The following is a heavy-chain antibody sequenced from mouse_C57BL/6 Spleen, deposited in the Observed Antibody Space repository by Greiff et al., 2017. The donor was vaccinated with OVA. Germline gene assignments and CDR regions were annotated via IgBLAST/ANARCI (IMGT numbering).Heavy chain of an antibody. V-gene: IGHV1-55*01. D-gene: IGHD3-2*02. CDR3: ATAQATNAMDY. Sequence: VQLQQPGAELVKPGASVKMSCKASGYTFTSYWITWVKQRPGQGLEWIGDIYPGSGSTNYNEKFKSKATLTVDTSSSTAYMQLSSLTSEDAAVDYCATAQATNAMDYWGQGTSVTVSS. J-gene: IGHJ4*01. CDR1: GYTFTSYW. CDR2: IYPGSGST.